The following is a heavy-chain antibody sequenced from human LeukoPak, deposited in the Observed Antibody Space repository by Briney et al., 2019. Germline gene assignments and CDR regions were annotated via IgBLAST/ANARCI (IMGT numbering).Heavy chain of an antibody. D-gene: IGHD2-15*01. CDR1: GGSISSGSYY. J-gene: IGHJ6*03. CDR2: IYTSGST. V-gene: IGHV4-61*02. CDR3: AKSEMYCNGGICYPFYYMDV. Sequence: TSETLSLTCTVSGGSISSGSYYWSWIRQPAGKGLEWIGRIYTSGSTNYNPSLKSRVTISVDTSKNQFSLKLSSVTAADTAVYYCAKSEMYCNGGICYPFYYMDVWGKGTTVTVSS.